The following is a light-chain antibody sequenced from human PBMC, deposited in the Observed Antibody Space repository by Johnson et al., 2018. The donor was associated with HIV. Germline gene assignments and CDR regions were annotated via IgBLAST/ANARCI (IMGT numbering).Light chain of an antibody. V-gene: IGLV1-51*01. Sequence: QSVLTQPPSVSAAPGQKVTISCSGSSSNIGNSYVSWYQQLPGTAPKLLIYDNNKRPSGIPDRFSGSKSGTSATLGITGLQTGDEADYYCGTWGRSRTAGGAIYVVGTATKFTVL. CDR3: GTWGRSRTAGGAIYV. CDR1: SSNIGNSY. J-gene: IGLJ1*01. CDR2: DNN.